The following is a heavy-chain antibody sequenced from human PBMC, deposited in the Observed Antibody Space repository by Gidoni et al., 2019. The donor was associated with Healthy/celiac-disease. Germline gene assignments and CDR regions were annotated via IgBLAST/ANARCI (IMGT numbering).Heavy chain of an antibody. CDR3: ARDQIVVVVAATPIAYYYGMDV. J-gene: IGHJ6*02. CDR1: GDSVPSNSAA. Sequence: QVQLQQSGPGLVKPSQTLSLTCAISGDSVPSNSAAWNWIRQSPSRGLEWLGRTYYRSKWYNDYAVSVKSRITINPDTSKNQFSLQLNSVTPEDTAVYYCARDQIVVVVAATPIAYYYGMDVWGQGTTVTVSS. CDR2: TYYRSKWYN. D-gene: IGHD2-15*01. V-gene: IGHV6-1*01.